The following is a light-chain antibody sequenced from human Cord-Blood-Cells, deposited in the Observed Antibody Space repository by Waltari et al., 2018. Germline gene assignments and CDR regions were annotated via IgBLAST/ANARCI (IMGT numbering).Light chain of an antibody. CDR1: SSNIGSNT. CDR3: AAWDDSLNGWV. V-gene: IGLV1-44*01. Sequence: QSVLTQPPSASGTPGQRVTISCSGSSSNIGSNTVNWYQQLPGTAPKLLIYSNNQRPSGVPDRFAGSKSGTSASLAISGLQSEDEADYYWAAWDDSLNGWVFGGGTKLTGL. J-gene: IGLJ3*02. CDR2: SNN.